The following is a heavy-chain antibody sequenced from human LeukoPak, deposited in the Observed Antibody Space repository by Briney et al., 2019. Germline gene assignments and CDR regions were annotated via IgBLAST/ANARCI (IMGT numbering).Heavy chain of an antibody. J-gene: IGHJ3*02. D-gene: IGHD1-26*01. CDR3: ARKPTTSDAFDM. CDR1: GGSFSNYF. V-gene: IGHV4-34*01. Sequence: SETLSLTCGVNGGSFSNYFWTWIRQSPGKELEWIGDIHNSGRVNYNPSLGSRVTISFDTSENQFSLKMTSVTAADTAIYYCARKPTTSDAFDMWGQGTMVTVSS. CDR2: IHNSGRV.